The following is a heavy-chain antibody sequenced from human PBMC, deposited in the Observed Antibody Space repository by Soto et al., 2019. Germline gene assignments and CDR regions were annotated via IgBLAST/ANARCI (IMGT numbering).Heavy chain of an antibody. J-gene: IGHJ4*02. CDR3: AKDTPLPDSSGWYPPGPLDY. D-gene: IGHD6-19*01. Sequence: QVQLVQSGAEVKKPGSSVKVSCKASGGTFSSYAISWVRQAPGQGLEWMGGIIPIFGTANYAQKFQGRVTITADESTSTAYMELSSLRSEDTAVYYCAKDTPLPDSSGWYPPGPLDYWGQGTLVTVSS. CDR2: IIPIFGTA. CDR1: GGTFSSYA. V-gene: IGHV1-69*01.